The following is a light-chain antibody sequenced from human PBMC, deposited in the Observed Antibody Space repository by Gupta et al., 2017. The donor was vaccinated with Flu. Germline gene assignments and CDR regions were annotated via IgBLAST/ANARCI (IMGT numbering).Light chain of an antibody. V-gene: IGKV1-39*01. CDR2: GAS. Sequence: DIQMTQSPSSLSASVGDRVTVTCRANQSISTFLNWYQQKPGKAPQLLIYGASSLRSGVPSRFSGSGSGTDFTLIISSLQPEDFARYYCQQSYGAPRTFGQGTRVEIK. CDR3: QQSYGAPRT. CDR1: QSISTF. J-gene: IGKJ1*01.